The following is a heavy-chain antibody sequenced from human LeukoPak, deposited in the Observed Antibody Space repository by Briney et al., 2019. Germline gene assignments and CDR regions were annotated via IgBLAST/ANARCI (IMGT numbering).Heavy chain of an antibody. CDR1: GVSISSSNSY. D-gene: IGHD5-18*01. Sequence: SETLSLTCTVSGVSISSSNSYWGWIRQPPGKGLEWIGSIYYSGSTYYNASLKGQVSISIDTSKNQFSLKLTSVTAADTAVYYCARGDGYGYLVGHSRRGYFDYWGQGTLVTVSS. CDR3: ARGDGYGYLVGHSRRGYFDY. CDR2: IYYSGST. V-gene: IGHV4-39*01. J-gene: IGHJ4*02.